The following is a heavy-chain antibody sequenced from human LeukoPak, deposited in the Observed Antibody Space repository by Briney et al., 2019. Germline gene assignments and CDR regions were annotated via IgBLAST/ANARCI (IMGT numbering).Heavy chain of an antibody. Sequence: GGSLRLSRAASGFTFSSYEMNWVRQAPGKGLEWVSYISSSGSTIYYADSVKGRFTISRDNAKNSLYLQMNSLRAEDTAVYYCARSERVTMIVVVITYFDYWGQGTLVTVSS. D-gene: IGHD3-22*01. CDR1: GFTFSSYE. J-gene: IGHJ4*02. CDR3: ARSERVTMIVVVITYFDY. CDR2: ISSSGSTI. V-gene: IGHV3-48*03.